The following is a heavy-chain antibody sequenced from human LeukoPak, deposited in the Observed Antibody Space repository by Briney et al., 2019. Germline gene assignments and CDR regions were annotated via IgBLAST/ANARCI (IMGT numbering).Heavy chain of an antibody. CDR1: GASINSISNY. J-gene: IGHJ4*02. Sequence: SETLSLTCTVSGASINSISNYWGWIRQSPGKGLEWIGTIYYGGHTYYTPSLKSRVTMSEDTSKNQFSLNLNSVTAADTAVYFCARGRYCSSASCLDYWGQGTLVTVSS. D-gene: IGHD2-2*01. CDR3: ARGRYCSSASCLDY. V-gene: IGHV4-39*07. CDR2: IYYGGHT.